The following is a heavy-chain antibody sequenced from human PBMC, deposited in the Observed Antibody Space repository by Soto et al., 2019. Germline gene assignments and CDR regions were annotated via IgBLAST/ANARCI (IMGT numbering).Heavy chain of an antibody. CDR2: IYYNGST. CDR3: ASRHSSPYFDY. J-gene: IGHJ4*02. Sequence: SETLSLTCNVSGGSIDRSNYYWDWLRQPPGKGLEWIGTIYYNGSTYYNPSLKSRVTISVDTSKNQFSLKLNSVTAADTAVYYCASRHSSPYFDYWGQGTLVTVSS. D-gene: IGHD6-13*01. CDR1: GGSIDRSNYY. V-gene: IGHV4-39*07.